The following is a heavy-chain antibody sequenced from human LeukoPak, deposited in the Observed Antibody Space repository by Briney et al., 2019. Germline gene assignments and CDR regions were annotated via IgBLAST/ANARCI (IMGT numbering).Heavy chain of an antibody. D-gene: IGHD3-22*01. Sequence: PSETLSLTCTVSGGSISSSSYYWGWIRQPPGKGLEWIGSIYNSGSTYYNPSLKSRVTISVDTSKNQFSLKLSSVTAADTAVYFCARREYYDSSGYRWAQGTLVTVS. CDR2: IYNSGST. CDR3: ARREYYDSSGYR. J-gene: IGHJ4*02. CDR1: GGSISSSSYY. V-gene: IGHV4-39*01.